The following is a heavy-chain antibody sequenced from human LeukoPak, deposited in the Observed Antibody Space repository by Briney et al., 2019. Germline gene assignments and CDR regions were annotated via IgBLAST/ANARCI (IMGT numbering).Heavy chain of an antibody. V-gene: IGHV3-11*01. D-gene: IGHD2-2*01. Sequence: GGSLRLSCAASGFTFSDYYMSWIRQAPGKGLEWVSYISSSGSTIYYAGSVKGRFTISRDNAKNSLYLQMNSLRAEDTAVYYCAGGQSIVVVPAATRDRGRPDYWGQGTLVTVSS. CDR2: ISSSGSTI. J-gene: IGHJ4*02. CDR3: AGGQSIVVVPAATRDRGRPDY. CDR1: GFTFSDYY.